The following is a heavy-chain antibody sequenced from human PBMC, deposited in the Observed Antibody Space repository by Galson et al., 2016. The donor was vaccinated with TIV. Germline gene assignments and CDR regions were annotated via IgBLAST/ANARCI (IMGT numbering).Heavy chain of an antibody. D-gene: IGHD7-27*01. CDR3: ARDRGGTGDFYK. CDR2: INPANGET. Sequence: SVKVSCKASGYTFIGYVIHWVRQAPGQGLEWMGWINPANGETQSSQRFQGKFTLTTDTSASTAYIELSSLGSEDTAVYYCARDRGGTGDFYKRGQGTLVTVSS. J-gene: IGHJ4*02. V-gene: IGHV1-3*01. CDR1: GYTFIGYV.